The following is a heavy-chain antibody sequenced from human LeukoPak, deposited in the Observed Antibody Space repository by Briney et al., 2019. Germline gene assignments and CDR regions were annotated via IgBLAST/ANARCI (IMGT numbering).Heavy chain of an antibody. J-gene: IGHJ6*02. Sequence: GGSLRLSCAASGFTFSSYWMSWVRQAPGKGLEWVANVKQDGSEKYYVDSVKGRFTVSRDNAKKSVYLQMNSLRAEDTAVYFCARDEPYNWNDSGLDVWGQGTTVTVSS. CDR3: ARDEPYNWNDSGLDV. CDR1: GFTFSSYW. D-gene: IGHD1-20*01. V-gene: IGHV3-7*01. CDR2: VKQDGSEK.